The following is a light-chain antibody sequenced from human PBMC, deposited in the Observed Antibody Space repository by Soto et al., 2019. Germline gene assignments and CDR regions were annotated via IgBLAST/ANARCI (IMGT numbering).Light chain of an antibody. CDR3: NSYTSNNTYV. CDR1: SSDVGGYIY. J-gene: IGLJ1*01. Sequence: QSALTQPASVSGSPGQSITISCTGTSSDVGGYIYLSWYQQHAGKAPKLIIYEVSNRPSGVSNRFSGSKSGNTASLTISGLRAEDEADYYCNSYTSNNTYVFGTGTKVTVL. CDR2: EVS. V-gene: IGLV2-14*01.